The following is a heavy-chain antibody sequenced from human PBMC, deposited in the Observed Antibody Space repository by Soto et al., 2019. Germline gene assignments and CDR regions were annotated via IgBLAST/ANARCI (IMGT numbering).Heavy chain of an antibody. Sequence: EVQLLESGGGLVQPGGSLRLSCAASGFTFSTYAMSWVSQAPGKGLEWVSAISGSGGSTYYADSVKGRFTISRDNSKNTLYLQVNSLRAEDTGVYYCAKVYYNFWSGYDYWGQGALVTVSS. CDR3: AKVYYNFWSGYDY. V-gene: IGHV3-23*01. CDR2: ISGSGGST. CDR1: GFTFSTYA. D-gene: IGHD3-3*01. J-gene: IGHJ4*02.